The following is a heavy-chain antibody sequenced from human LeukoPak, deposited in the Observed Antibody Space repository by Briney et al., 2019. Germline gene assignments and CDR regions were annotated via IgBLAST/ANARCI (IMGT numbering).Heavy chain of an antibody. CDR2: IYHSGST. Sequence: SETLSLTCTVSGYSISSGYNWGWIRQPPGKGLEWIGSIYHSGSTYYNPSLKSRVTISVDTSKNQFSLKLSSVTAADTAVYYCASDSSSWYEGGVGDYWGQGTLVTVSS. CDR3: ASDSSSWYEGGVGDY. J-gene: IGHJ4*02. CDR1: GYSISSGYN. V-gene: IGHV4-38-2*02. D-gene: IGHD6-13*01.